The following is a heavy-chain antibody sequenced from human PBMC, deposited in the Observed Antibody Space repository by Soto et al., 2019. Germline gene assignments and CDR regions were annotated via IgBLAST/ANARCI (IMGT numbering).Heavy chain of an antibody. Sequence: QVQLQESGPGLVKPSGTLSLTCAVFGGSISNSNCWTWVRQPPGKGLDWIGDIFHSGSTNYNSSLMGRVTISVDKANNQFSLKMSSVTAADTAVYSCAHRPIVQAAIRGQGTLVTVPS. CDR2: IFHSGST. CDR1: GGSISNSNC. D-gene: IGHD2-2*01. V-gene: IGHV4-4*02. CDR3: AHRPIVQAAI. J-gene: IGHJ1*01.